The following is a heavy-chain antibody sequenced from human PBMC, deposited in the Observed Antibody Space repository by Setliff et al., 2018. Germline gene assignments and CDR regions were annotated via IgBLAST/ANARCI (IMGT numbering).Heavy chain of an antibody. CDR2: IYTSGTT. J-gene: IGHJ5*02. CDR3: ARVTNWGLDLRFDP. V-gene: IGHV4-61*02. Sequence: NPSETLSLTCTVSGASISSGSYYWSWIRQPAGKGLEWLGRIYTSGTTNYSPSFKSRVTISVDTSKNQFSLKLSSVTAADTAVYYCARVTNWGLDLRFDPWGQGILVTV. D-gene: IGHD7-27*01. CDR1: GASISSGSYY.